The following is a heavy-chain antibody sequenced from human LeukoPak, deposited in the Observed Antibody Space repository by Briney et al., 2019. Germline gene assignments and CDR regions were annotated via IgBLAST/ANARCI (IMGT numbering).Heavy chain of an antibody. Sequence: GGSLRLSCRASGFIFASYSMSWVRQAPGKGLEWVANIKLDGSEKSYVDSMEGRFTISRDNAKNSLYLQMNSLRAEDTAVYYCARAHYYYYMDVWGKGTTVTVSS. CDR1: GFIFASYS. J-gene: IGHJ6*03. CDR3: ARAHYYYYMDV. V-gene: IGHV3-7*01. CDR2: IKLDGSEK.